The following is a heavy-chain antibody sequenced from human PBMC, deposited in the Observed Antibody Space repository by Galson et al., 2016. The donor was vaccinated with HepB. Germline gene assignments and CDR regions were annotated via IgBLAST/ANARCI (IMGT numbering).Heavy chain of an antibody. CDR1: GFTFSSYA. CDR2: ISGSGGST. D-gene: IGHD2-2*01. J-gene: IGHJ6*02. CDR3: ARVPSHCSRSTCLYGMDV. V-gene: IGHV3-23*01. Sequence: SLRLSCAASGFTFSSYAMSWVRQAPGKGLEWVSAISGSGGSTYYADSVKGRFTISRDNARSSAYLQMNSLRAEDTALYYCARVPSHCSRSTCLYGMDVWGQGTTVTVS.